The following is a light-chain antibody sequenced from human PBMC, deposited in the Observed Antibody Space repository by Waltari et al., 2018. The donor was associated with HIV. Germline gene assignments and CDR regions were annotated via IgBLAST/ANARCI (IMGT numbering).Light chain of an antibody. CDR3: QQYNSWPLT. J-gene: IGKJ1*01. CDR1: QSVSRN. V-gene: IGKV3-15*01. Sequence: EIVVTQSPVTLSVSPGERATLSCRASQSVSRNLAWYQQRAGQAPRLLIYGASTRATGIPARFSGSGSGTEFTLTISSLQSEDFAVYYCQQYNSWPLTFGQGTKVEIK. CDR2: GAS.